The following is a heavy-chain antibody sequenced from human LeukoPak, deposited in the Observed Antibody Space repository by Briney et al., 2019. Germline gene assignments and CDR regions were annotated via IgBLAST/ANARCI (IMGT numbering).Heavy chain of an antibody. CDR1: GYTFTSYD. Sequence: ASVKVSCKASGYTFTSYDINWVRQATGQGLEWMGWMNPNNSNTGYAQKFQGRLTMTRNTSISTAYMELSGLRSEDTALYYCAKDICMDSAPRYSYGFCAPDYWGQGTLVTVSS. D-gene: IGHD5-18*01. CDR2: MNPNNSNT. CDR3: AKDICMDSAPRYSYGFCAPDY. J-gene: IGHJ4*02. V-gene: IGHV1-8*01.